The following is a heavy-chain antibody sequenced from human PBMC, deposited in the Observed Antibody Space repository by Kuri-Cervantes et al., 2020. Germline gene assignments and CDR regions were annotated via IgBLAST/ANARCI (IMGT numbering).Heavy chain of an antibody. CDR2: INPNSGGT. CDR3: ARAPLTLWFGDPGGDY. Sequence: ASVKVSCKASGYTFTGYYMHWVRQAPGQGLEWMGWINPNSGGTNYAQKLQGRVTMTTDTSTSTAYMELRSLRSDDTAVYDCARAPLTLWFGDPGGDYWGQGTLVTVSS. J-gene: IGHJ4*02. V-gene: IGHV1-2*02. CDR1: GYTFTGYY. D-gene: IGHD3-10*01.